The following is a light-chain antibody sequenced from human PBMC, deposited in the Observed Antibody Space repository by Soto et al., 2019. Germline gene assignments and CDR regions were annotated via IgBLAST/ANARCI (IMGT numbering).Light chain of an antibody. Sequence: EIVMTQSPATLSVSPGERATLSCRASQSVSSNLAWYQQKPGQAPRLLIYEASSRATGIPDRFSGSGSGTDFTLTISRLEPEDFAVYYCQQYGSSPLTFGGGTKVDIK. J-gene: IGKJ4*01. CDR1: QSVSSN. CDR2: EAS. CDR3: QQYGSSPLT. V-gene: IGKV3-20*01.